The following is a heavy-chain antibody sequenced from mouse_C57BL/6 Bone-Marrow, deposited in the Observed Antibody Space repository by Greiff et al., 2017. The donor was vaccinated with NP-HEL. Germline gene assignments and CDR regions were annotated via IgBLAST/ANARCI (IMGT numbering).Heavy chain of an antibody. CDR2: IRNKANGYTT. J-gene: IGHJ1*03. D-gene: IGHD4-1*01. Sequence: EVKLVESGGGLVQPGGSLSLSCAASGFTFTDYYMSWVRQPPGKALEWLGFIRNKANGYTTEYSASVKGRFTISRDNSQSILYLQMNALRAEDSATYYCARYTGTGYFDVWGTGTTVTVPS. V-gene: IGHV7-3*01. CDR1: GFTFTDYY. CDR3: ARYTGTGYFDV.